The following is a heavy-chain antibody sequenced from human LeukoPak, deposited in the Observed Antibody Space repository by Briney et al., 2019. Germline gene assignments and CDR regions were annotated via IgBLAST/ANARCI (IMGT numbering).Heavy chain of an antibody. CDR2: ITSSGGTK. CDR3: VRESRSDWYVGYFDY. D-gene: IGHD6-19*01. Sequence: GGSLTLSCAASGFIFSTYEMNGFRPPPAKGLEWMSYITSSGGTKYSADSVKGRFTISRDNAKNSLYLQMTSLRVEDTAFYYCVRESRSDWYVGYFDYWGRGTLVTVSS. CDR1: GFIFSTYE. V-gene: IGHV3-48*03. J-gene: IGHJ4*02.